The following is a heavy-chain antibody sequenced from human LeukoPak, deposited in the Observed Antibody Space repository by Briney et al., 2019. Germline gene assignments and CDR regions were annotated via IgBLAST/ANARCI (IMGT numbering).Heavy chain of an antibody. D-gene: IGHD3-10*01. CDR1: GGSISSGDYY. V-gene: IGHV4-30-4*08. CDR3: ARDHVGAAPNGVTDY. J-gene: IGHJ4*02. CDR2: IYYSGST. Sequence: SETLSLTCTVSGGSISSGDYYWSWIRQPPGKGLEWIGYIYYSGSTYYNPSLKSRVTISVGTSKNQFSLKLSSVTAADTAVYYCARDHVGAAPNGVTDYWGQGTLVTVSS.